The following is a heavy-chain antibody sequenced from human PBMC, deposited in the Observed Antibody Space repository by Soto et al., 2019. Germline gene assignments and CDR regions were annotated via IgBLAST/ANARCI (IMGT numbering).Heavy chain of an antibody. J-gene: IGHJ4*02. D-gene: IGHD1-7*01. CDR1: GFTFTSSA. CDR3: AADSYVKGNWNYGY. V-gene: IGHV1-58*01. Sequence: QMQLVQSGPEVKKPGTSVKVSCKASGFTFTSSAVQWVRQARGQRLEWIGWIVVGSGNTNYAQKFQERVTITRDMATSTAYMELSSLRSEDTAVYYCAADSYVKGNWNYGYWGQGTLVTVSS. CDR2: IVVGSGNT.